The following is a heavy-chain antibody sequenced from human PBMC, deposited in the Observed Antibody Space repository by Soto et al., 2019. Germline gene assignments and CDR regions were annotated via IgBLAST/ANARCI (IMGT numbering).Heavy chain of an antibody. D-gene: IGHD1-20*01. Sequence: QVQLLQSGAEVKKPGSSVKVSCKVSGGAFTNYAINWVRHGPGQGLEWLGGIIPLHNTSIYSLKFLGKVTVTANISSSKVYMELNSLTSDDTATYYCANWSNWKALYYDGLDVWGQGTTVTVSS. CDR1: GGAFTNYA. CDR3: ANWSNWKALYYDGLDV. CDR2: IIPLHNTS. V-gene: IGHV1-69*06. J-gene: IGHJ6*02.